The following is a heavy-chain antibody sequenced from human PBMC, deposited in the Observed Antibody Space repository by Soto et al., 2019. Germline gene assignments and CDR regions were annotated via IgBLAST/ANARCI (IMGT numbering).Heavy chain of an antibody. CDR3: ARGRGYCSGGSCYLILGYYYYYMDV. V-gene: IGHV4-59*01. J-gene: IGHJ6*03. CDR2: IYYSGTT. D-gene: IGHD2-15*01. CDR1: GASIGTYY. Sequence: LSRTCTVSGASIGTYYWSWIRQPPGKGLEWIGYIYYSGTTNYNPSLKSRVTISVDTSKNQFSLKLSSVTAADTAIYYCARGRGYCSGGSCYLILGYYYYYMDVWGKGTTVTVSS.